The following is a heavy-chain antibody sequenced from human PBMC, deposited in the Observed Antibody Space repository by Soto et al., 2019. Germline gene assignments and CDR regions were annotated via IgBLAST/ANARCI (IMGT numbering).Heavy chain of an antibody. Sequence: GESRKISCXVSGYTFTIYWIGWVRQMPGKGLEWMGIIYPSDSDTRYSPSFQGQVTISADQSINTAYLQWDSLKASDTAIYYCARPANTVADHFDLWGQGTPVTVSS. V-gene: IGHV5-51*01. CDR3: ARPANTVADHFDL. D-gene: IGHD4-17*01. CDR1: GYTFTIYW. J-gene: IGHJ4*02. CDR2: IYPSDSDT.